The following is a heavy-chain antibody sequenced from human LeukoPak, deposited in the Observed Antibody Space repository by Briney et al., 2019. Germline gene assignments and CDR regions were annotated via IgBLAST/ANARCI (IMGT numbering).Heavy chain of an antibody. V-gene: IGHV1-69*13. CDR2: IIPIFGTA. J-gene: IGHJ4*02. CDR1: GGTFSIYA. D-gene: IGHD5-18*01. CDR3: ASPEIGRTAMVAYDY. Sequence: ASVTVSCTASGGTFSIYAISWVRQAPGQGLEWMGGIIPIFGTANYAQKFQGRVTITADESTSTAYMELSSLRSEDTAVYYCASPEIGRTAMVAYDYWGQGTLVTVSS.